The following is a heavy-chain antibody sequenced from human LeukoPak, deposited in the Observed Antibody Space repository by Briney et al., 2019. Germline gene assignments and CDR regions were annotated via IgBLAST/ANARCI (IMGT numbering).Heavy chain of an antibody. D-gene: IGHD5-24*01. CDR1: GFTFSSYA. V-gene: IGHV3-23*01. CDR3: AKEGRWLQLLADY. CDR2: TSGSGGST. Sequence: GGSLRPSCAASGFTFSSYAMSWVRQAPGKGLEWVSATSGSGGSTYYADSVKGRFTISRDNSKNTLYLQMNSLRAEDTAVYYCAKEGRWLQLLADYWGQETLVTVSS. J-gene: IGHJ4*02.